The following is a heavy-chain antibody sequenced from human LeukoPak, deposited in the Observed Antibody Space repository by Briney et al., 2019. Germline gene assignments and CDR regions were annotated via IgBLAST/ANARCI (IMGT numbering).Heavy chain of an antibody. J-gene: IGHJ4*02. CDR2: INPSGGST. Sequence: ASVKVSCKASGYTFTSYYMHWVRQAPGQGLEWMGIINPSGGSTSYAQKFQGRVTMTRDTSTCTVYMELSSLRSEDTAVYYCARDAKGYSYGKAPWYYFDYWGQGTLVTVSS. V-gene: IGHV1-46*01. CDR3: ARDAKGYSYGKAPWYYFDY. CDR1: GYTFTSYY. D-gene: IGHD5-18*01.